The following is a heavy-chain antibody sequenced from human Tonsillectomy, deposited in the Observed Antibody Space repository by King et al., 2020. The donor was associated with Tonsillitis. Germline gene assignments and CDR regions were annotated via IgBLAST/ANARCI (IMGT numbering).Heavy chain of an antibody. CDR2: ISGSGGST. J-gene: IGHJ3*02. CDR1: GFPFSSYA. CDR3: AKDLITMIVVVNNAFDI. D-gene: IGHD3-22*01. V-gene: IGHV3-23*04. Sequence: VQLVESGGGLVQPGGSLRLSCAASGFPFSSYAMSWVRQAPGKGLEWVSAISGSGGSTYYADSVKGRFTISRDNSKNTLYLQMNSLRAEDTAVYYCAKDLITMIVVVNNAFDIWGQGTMVTVSS.